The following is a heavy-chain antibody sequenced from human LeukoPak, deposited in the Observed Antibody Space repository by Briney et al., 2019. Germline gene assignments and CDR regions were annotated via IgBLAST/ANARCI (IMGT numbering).Heavy chain of an antibody. Sequence: PSETLSLTCTVSGGSISNYYWSWIRQPPGKGLEWIGYIYHSGSTNYNPSLKSRVTISVDTSKNQFSLKLSSVTAADTAVYYYARHGRWVGPAGYWGQGTLVTVSS. V-gene: IGHV4-59*08. J-gene: IGHJ4*02. CDR3: ARHGRWVGPAGY. CDR2: IYHSGST. CDR1: GGSISNYY. D-gene: IGHD4-23*01.